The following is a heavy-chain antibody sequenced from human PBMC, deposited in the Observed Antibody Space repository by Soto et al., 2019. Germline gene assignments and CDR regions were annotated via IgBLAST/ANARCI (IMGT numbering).Heavy chain of an antibody. J-gene: IGHJ4*02. CDR2: ISYDGSNK. CDR1: GFTFSSYG. D-gene: IGHD6-13*01. Sequence: GGSLRLSCAASGFTFSSYGMHWVRQAPGKGLEWVAVISYDGSNKYYADSVKGRFTISRDNSKNTRYLQMNSLRAEDTAVYYCAKDRGAAADYFDYWGQGTLVTVSS. CDR3: AKDRGAAADYFDY. V-gene: IGHV3-30*18.